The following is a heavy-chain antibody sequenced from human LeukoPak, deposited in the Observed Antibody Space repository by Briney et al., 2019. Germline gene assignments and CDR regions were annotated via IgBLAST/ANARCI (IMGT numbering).Heavy chain of an antibody. CDR2: ISNNGGYT. CDR1: GFTFSSSA. V-gene: IGHV3-23*01. Sequence: GGSLRLSCAASGFTFSSSAMGWVRQAPGKGLEGVSAISNNGGYTYYADSVQGRFTISRDNSKSTLCLQMNSLRAEDTAVYYCAKQLGYCSDGSCYFPYWGQGTLVTVSP. J-gene: IGHJ4*02. CDR3: AKQLGYCSDGSCYFPY. D-gene: IGHD2-15*01.